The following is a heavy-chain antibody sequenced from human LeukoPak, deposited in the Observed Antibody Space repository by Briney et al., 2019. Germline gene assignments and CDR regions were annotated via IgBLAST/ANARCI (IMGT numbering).Heavy chain of an antibody. CDR3: ARGVYIAAAQYGY. J-gene: IGHJ4*02. Sequence: PSETLSHTCTVSGGSLSSYYWSWIRQPPGKGLEWIGYIYYSGTTNYNPSLKSRVTISVDTSKNQFSLKLSSVTAADTAVYYCARGVYIAAAQYGYWGQGTLVTVSS. CDR1: GGSLSSYY. V-gene: IGHV4-59*01. CDR2: IYYSGTT. D-gene: IGHD6-13*01.